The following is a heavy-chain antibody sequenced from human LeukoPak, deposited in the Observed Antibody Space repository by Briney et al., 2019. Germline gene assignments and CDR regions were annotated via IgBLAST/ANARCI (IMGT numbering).Heavy chain of an antibody. CDR3: ARGPPKYQLLSLDAFDI. Sequence: GGSLRLSCAASGFTVSSNYMNWVRQAPGKGLEWVSVIYIDITTYYADSVKGRFTISRDNSKNTLYLQMNSLRAEDTAVYYCARGPPKYQLLSLDAFDIWGQGTMVTVSS. CDR2: IYIDITT. CDR1: GFTVSSNY. J-gene: IGHJ3*02. D-gene: IGHD2-2*01. V-gene: IGHV3-66*02.